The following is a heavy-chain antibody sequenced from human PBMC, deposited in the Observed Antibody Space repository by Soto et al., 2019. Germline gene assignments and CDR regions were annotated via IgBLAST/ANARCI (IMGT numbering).Heavy chain of an antibody. D-gene: IGHD1-26*01. J-gene: IGHJ6*02. CDR1: GGSISSYY. CDR3: ARLSWGSYIYYYYGMDV. V-gene: IGHV4-59*08. CDR2: IYYSGST. Sequence: SETLSLTCTVSGGSISSYYWSWIRQPPGKGLEWIGYIYYSGSTNYNPSLKSRVTISVDTSKNQFSLKLSSVTAADTAVYYCARLSWGSYIYYYYGMDVWGQGTTVTVSS.